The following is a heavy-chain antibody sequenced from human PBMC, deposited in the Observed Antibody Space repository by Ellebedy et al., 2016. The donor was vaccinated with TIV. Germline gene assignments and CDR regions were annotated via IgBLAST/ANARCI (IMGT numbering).Heavy chain of an antibody. Sequence: SETLSLXXTVSGGSISSSSYYWGWIRQPPGKGLEWIGSIYYSGSTYYNPSLKSRVTISVDTSKNQFSLKLSSVTAADTAVYYCARVGNYVWESYRTPYNWFNPWGQGTLVTVSS. CDR1: GGSISSSSYY. V-gene: IGHV4-39*01. J-gene: IGHJ5*02. D-gene: IGHD3-16*02. CDR2: IYYSGST. CDR3: ARVGNYVWESYRTPYNWFNP.